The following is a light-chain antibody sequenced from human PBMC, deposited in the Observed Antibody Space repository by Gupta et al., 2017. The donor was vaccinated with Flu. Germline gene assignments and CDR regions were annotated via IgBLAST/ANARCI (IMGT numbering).Light chain of an antibody. J-gene: IGLJ3*02. CDR2: GNN. V-gene: IGLV1-44*01. Sequence: QSVVTQPPSASATPGQRVTTPCSGSSSNIGRNTVIWYQQVPGTAPKLLIFGNNQRPSGVPDRFSASRSGTSAYLAFSGLLSEDEADYYCATWDDSLKGWVFGGGTKLTVL. CDR1: SSNIGRNT. CDR3: ATWDDSLKGWV.